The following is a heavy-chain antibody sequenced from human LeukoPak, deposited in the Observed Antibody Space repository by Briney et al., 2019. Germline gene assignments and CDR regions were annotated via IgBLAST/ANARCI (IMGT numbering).Heavy chain of an antibody. CDR3: ARGGAYGSGNHYRGGAFDI. Sequence: GGSLGLSCATSGFSVSDNYMTWVRQAPGKGLEWVSVIYRGGSTYYADSVKGRFTISRDNSKNMVYLQMNSLRVEDTAVYYCARGGAYGSGNHYRGGAFDIWGQGTMVTVSS. V-gene: IGHV3-53*01. CDR2: IYRGGST. CDR1: GFSVSDNY. D-gene: IGHD3-10*01. J-gene: IGHJ3*02.